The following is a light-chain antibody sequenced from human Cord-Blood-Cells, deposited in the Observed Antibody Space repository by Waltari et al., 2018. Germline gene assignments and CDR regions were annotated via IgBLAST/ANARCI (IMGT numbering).Light chain of an antibody. CDR3: QQYNSYPPERFT. CDR2: DPS. CDR1: QSISSG. V-gene: IGKV1-5*01. J-gene: IGKJ3*01. Sequence: DIQMPKSPSTLSASEGNRVTITCRASQSISSGWAWYKQKPGKAPKLLIYDPSSLESGVPSRFSGSGSGTEFTPTISSLQPDDFATYYCQQYNSYPPERFTFGPGTKVDIK.